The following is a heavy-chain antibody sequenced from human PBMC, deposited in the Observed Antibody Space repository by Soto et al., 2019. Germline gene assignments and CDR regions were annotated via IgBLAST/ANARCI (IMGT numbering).Heavy chain of an antibody. CDR2: IYYSGST. J-gene: IGHJ6*02. V-gene: IGHV4-28*01. D-gene: IGHD6-13*01. Sequence: PSETLSLTCAVSGYSISSSNWWGWIRQPPGKGLEWIGYIYYSGSTYYNPSLKSRVTMSVDTSKNQYSLKLSSVTAVDTAVYYCARTHLQYSSSAAPPVGDGMDVWGQGTTVTVSS. CDR3: ARTHLQYSSSAAPPVGDGMDV. CDR1: GYSISSSNW.